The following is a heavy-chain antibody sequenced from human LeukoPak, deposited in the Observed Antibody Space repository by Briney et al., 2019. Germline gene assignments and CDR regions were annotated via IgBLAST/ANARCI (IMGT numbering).Heavy chain of an antibody. CDR1: GYTFTSYA. CDR2: MNPNSGNT. J-gene: IGHJ4*02. CDR3: ARGHSRYCSSTSCPLGY. Sequence: ASVKVSCKASGYTFTSYAINWVRQATGQGLEWMGWMNPNSGNTGYAQKFQGRVTITRNTSISTAYMELSSLRSEDTAVYYCARGHSRYCSSTSCPLGYWGQGTLVTVSS. D-gene: IGHD2-2*01. V-gene: IGHV1-8*03.